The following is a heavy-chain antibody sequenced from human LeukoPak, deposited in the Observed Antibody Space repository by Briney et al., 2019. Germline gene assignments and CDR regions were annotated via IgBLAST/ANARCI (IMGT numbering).Heavy chain of an antibody. D-gene: IGHD3-10*01. J-gene: IGHJ4*02. CDR1: GFTFSGYA. CDR2: INGGGGST. CDR3: AKDRSGSGSYYPDY. Sequence: PGGSLRLSCATSGFTFSGYAMSWVRQAPGKGLEWVSAINGGGGSTYYADSVKGRFTVSRDNSKNTLYLQMNSLRAEDTAVYYCAKDRSGSGSYYPDYWGQGTLVTVSS. V-gene: IGHV3-23*01.